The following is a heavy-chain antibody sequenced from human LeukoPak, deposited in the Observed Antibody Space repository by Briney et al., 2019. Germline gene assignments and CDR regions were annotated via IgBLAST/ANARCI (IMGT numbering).Heavy chain of an antibody. CDR1: GGSISSYY. Sequence: NPSETLSLTCTVSGGSISSYYWSWIRQPAGKGLEWIGRIYTSGSTNYNPSLKSRVTMSVDTSKNQFSLKLSSVTAADTAVYYCARDSAEWDYDYVWGSYRSSFFDYWGQGTLVTVSS. CDR2: IYTSGST. J-gene: IGHJ4*02. V-gene: IGHV4-4*07. CDR3: ARDSAEWDYDYVWGSYRSSFFDY. D-gene: IGHD3-16*02.